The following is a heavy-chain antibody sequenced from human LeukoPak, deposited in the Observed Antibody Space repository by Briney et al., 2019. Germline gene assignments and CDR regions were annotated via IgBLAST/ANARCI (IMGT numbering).Heavy chain of an antibody. V-gene: IGHV3-48*01. D-gene: IGHD1-26*01. CDR2: ISTSSSTI. Sequence: PGGSLRLSCAASGFTFSSYSMNWVRQAPGKGLEWVSYISTSSSTIYYADSVKGRFSISRDSSKNTLYLQMSSLRAEDTAVYYCARSLVGATPFDYWGQGTLVTVSS. J-gene: IGHJ4*02. CDR1: GFTFSSYS. CDR3: ARSLVGATPFDY.